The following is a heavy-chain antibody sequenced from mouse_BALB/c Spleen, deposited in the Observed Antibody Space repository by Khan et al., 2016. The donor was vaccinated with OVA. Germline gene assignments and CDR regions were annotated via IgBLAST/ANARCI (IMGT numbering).Heavy chain of an antibody. V-gene: IGHV5-12-2*01. Sequence: EVELVESGGDLVQPGGSLKLSCAASGFTFGTYTMSWVRQTPEKRLEWVAYISGCGNTFYLDTVKGRFTISRDNANNTLYLQLSSLKSEDTAMYYCAKSLYYYGSSHLFDYWGQGTTLTVSS. CDR1: GFTFGTYT. J-gene: IGHJ2*01. D-gene: IGHD1-1*01. CDR2: ISGCGNT. CDR3: AKSLYYYGSSHLFDY.